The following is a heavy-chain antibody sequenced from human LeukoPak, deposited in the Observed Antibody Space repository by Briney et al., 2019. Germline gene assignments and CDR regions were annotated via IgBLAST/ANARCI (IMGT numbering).Heavy chain of an antibody. Sequence: SETLSLACTVSGGSISSYYWSWIRQPPGKGLEWIGYIYYSGSTNYNPSLKSRVTISVDTSKNQFSLKLSSVTAADTAVYYCARGGGFGSGYLLWGQGTLVTVSS. V-gene: IGHV4-59*01. J-gene: IGHJ4*02. CDR1: GGSISSYY. CDR3: ARGGGFGSGYLL. CDR2: IYYSGST. D-gene: IGHD3-22*01.